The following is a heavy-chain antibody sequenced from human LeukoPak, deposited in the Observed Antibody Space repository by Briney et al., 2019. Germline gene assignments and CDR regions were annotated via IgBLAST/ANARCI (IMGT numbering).Heavy chain of an antibody. CDR3: AREIVGATNTIDY. CDR1: GGSFSGYY. Sequence: PSETLSLTCAVYGGSFSGYYWSWIRQPPGKGLEWIGEINHSGSANYNPSLKSRVTISVDTSKNQFSLKLSSATAADTAVYYCAREIVGATNTIDYWGQGTLVTVSS. J-gene: IGHJ4*02. D-gene: IGHD1-26*01. V-gene: IGHV4-34*01. CDR2: INHSGSA.